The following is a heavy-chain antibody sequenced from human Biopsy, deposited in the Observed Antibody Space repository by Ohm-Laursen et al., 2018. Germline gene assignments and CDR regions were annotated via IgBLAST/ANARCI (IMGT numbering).Heavy chain of an antibody. V-gene: IGHV1-2*02. D-gene: IGHD3-22*01. CDR3: TRGGYYYDSLAYYYWFDP. Sequence: ASVKVSCKASGYSFTSYYFHWVRQAPGQGLEWMGWINAKTGDTNYAQKFQGRVTMTRDTSISTAYVDLSSLRSDDTAVYYCTRGGYYYDSLAYYYWFDPWGQGTLVTVSS. CDR1: GYSFTSYY. J-gene: IGHJ5*02. CDR2: INAKTGDT.